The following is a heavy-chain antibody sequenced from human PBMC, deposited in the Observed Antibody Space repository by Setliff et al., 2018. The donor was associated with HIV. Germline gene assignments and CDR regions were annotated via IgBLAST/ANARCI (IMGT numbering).Heavy chain of an antibody. J-gene: IGHJ5*02. CDR3: ARRWGNSWFDP. Sequence: SETLSLTCTVSGGSISSSSYYWGWLRQPPGKGLEWIGYIYYLGSTYYNPSLKSRVTISVDTSKNQFSPKLSSVTAADTAVYYCARRWGNSWFDPWGQGTLVTVSS. V-gene: IGHV4-39*01. CDR1: GGSISSSSYY. D-gene: IGHD3-16*01. CDR2: IYYLGST.